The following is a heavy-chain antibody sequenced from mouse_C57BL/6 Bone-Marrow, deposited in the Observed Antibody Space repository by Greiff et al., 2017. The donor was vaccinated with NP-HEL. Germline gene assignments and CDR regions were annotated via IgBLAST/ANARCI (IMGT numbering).Heavy chain of an antibody. Sequence: EVQRVESGGGLVKPGGSLKLSCAASGFTFSDYGMHWVRQAPEKGLEWVAYISSGSSTIYYADTVKGRFTISRDNAKTTLFLQMTSLRSEDTAMYYCARPYYGSSRYAMDYWGQGTSVTVSS. CDR3: ARPYYGSSRYAMDY. J-gene: IGHJ4*01. CDR1: GFTFSDYG. D-gene: IGHD1-1*01. V-gene: IGHV5-17*01. CDR2: ISSGSSTI.